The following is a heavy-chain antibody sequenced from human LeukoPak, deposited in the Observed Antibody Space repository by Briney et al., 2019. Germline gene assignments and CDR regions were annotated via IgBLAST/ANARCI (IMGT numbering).Heavy chain of an antibody. CDR2: IWYDGSKK. Sequence: GGSLRLSCVASGFTLKNAWMSWVRQAPGKGLEWVAVIWYDGSKKYYADSVKGRFTISRDNSKNTLYLQMNSLRAEDTAVYYCARDRGYNYGLLEIDYWGQGTLVTVSS. V-gene: IGHV3-33*08. J-gene: IGHJ4*02. D-gene: IGHD5-18*01. CDR1: GFTLKNAW. CDR3: ARDRGYNYGLLEIDY.